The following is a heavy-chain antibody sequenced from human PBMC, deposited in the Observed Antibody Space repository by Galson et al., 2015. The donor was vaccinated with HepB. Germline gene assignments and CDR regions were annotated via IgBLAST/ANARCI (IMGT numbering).Heavy chain of an antibody. J-gene: IGHJ2*01. D-gene: IGHD6-25*01. V-gene: IGHV3-30-3*01. CDR1: GFTFSSYA. Sequence: SLRLSCAASGFTFSSYAMHWVRQAPGKGLEWVAVISYDGSNKYYADSVKGRFTISRDNSKNTLYLQMNSLRAEDTAVYYCARVRLKPDWYFDLWGRGTLVTVSS. CDR3: ARVRLKPDWYFDL. CDR2: ISYDGSNK.